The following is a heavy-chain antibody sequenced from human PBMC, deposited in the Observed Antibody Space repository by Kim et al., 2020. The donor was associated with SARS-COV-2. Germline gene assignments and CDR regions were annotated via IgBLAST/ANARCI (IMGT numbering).Heavy chain of an antibody. Sequence: GGSLRLSCSASGFTFSSYAMHWVRQAPGKGLEYVSAISSNGGSTYYADSVKGRFTISRDNSKNTLYLQMSSLRAEDTAVYYCVKDLGGLPPGFPRIQLWTTVLDCWGQGTLVTVSS. CDR3: VKDLGGLPPGFPRIQLWTTVLDC. V-gene: IGHV3-64D*06. J-gene: IGHJ4*02. CDR1: GFTFSSYA. CDR2: ISSNGGST. D-gene: IGHD5-18*01.